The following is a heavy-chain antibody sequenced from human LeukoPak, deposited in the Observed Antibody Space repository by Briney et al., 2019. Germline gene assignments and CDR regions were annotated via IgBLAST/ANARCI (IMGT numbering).Heavy chain of an antibody. D-gene: IGHD6-19*01. J-gene: IGHJ4*02. CDR1: GFTVSSNY. CDR2: ISSSSSYI. CDR3: ARDGRIAVAAIDY. V-gene: IGHV3-21*01. Sequence: PGGSLRLSCAASGFTVSSNYMSWVRQAPGKGLEWVSSISSSSSYIYYADSVKGRFTISRDNAKNSLYLQMNSLRAEDTAVYYCARDGRIAVAAIDYWGQGTLVTVSS.